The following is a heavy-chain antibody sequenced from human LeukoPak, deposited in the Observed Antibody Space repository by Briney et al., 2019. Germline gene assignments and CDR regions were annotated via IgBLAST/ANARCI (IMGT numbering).Heavy chain of an antibody. J-gene: IGHJ5*02. D-gene: IGHD3-10*01. V-gene: IGHV3-21*04. CDR2: ISSSSSYI. Sequence: PGGSLRLSCAASGFTFSSYSMNWVRQAPGKGLEWVSSISSSSSYIYYADSVKGRFTISRDNAKNSLYLQMNSLRAEDTALYYCARDLNYYGSGTDWFDPWGQGTLVTVSS. CDR1: GFTFSSYS. CDR3: ARDLNYYGSGTDWFDP.